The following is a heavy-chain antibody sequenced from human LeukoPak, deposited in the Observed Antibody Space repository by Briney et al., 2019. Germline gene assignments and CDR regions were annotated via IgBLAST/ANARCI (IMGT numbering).Heavy chain of an antibody. CDR1: GGSISSSNW. J-gene: IGHJ3*02. CDR2: IYHSGST. Sequence: PSETLSLTCAVSGGSISSSNWWSWVRQPPGKGLEWIGEIYHSGSTNYNPSLKSRVTISVDKSKNQFSLKLSSVTAADTAVYYCARDRGRLLWFGNPTQDAFDIWGQGTMVTVSS. CDR3: ARDRGRLLWFGNPTQDAFDI. D-gene: IGHD3-10*01. V-gene: IGHV4-4*02.